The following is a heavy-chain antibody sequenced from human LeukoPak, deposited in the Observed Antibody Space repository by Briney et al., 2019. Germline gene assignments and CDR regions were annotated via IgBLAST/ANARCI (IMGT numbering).Heavy chain of an antibody. CDR2: INPNSGGT. CDR3: VRGRERLFDP. CDR1: GYTFTGYY. Sequence: ASVKVSCKASGYTFTGYYMHWVRQAPGQGLEWMGWINPNSGGTNYAQKFQGRVTMTRDTSTSTVYMELSNLSSGDTALYYCVRGRERLFDPWGQGTLVTVSS. J-gene: IGHJ5*02. V-gene: IGHV1-2*02.